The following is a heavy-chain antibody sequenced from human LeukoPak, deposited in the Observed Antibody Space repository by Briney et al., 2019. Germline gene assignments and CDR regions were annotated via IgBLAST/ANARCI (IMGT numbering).Heavy chain of an antibody. CDR1: GDSISSSSFY. J-gene: IGHJ6*03. CDR2: IYYSGTT. CDR3: ARDAYSSSSAYYYYYMDV. D-gene: IGHD6-6*01. V-gene: IGHV4-39*07. Sequence: SETLSLTCTVSGDSISSSSFYWGWIRQPPGKGLEWIGSIYYSGTTYYNPSLKSRVTISVDTSKNEFSLKLSSLTAADTAVYYCARDAYSSSSAYYYYYMDVWGKGTTVTVSS.